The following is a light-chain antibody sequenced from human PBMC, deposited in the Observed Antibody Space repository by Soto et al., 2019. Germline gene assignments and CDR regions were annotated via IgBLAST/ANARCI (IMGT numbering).Light chain of an antibody. Sequence: DIQMTQSPSSLFASVGDRVTITCRASQDISHFLNWYQQKPGKAPKLLTYDASNLQTGVPSRFRGRGSGTDFTFTISSLQPDDSGTYYCQQYDDLPITFGQGTRLEIK. CDR1: QDISHF. CDR3: QQYDDLPIT. V-gene: IGKV1-33*01. CDR2: DAS. J-gene: IGKJ5*01.